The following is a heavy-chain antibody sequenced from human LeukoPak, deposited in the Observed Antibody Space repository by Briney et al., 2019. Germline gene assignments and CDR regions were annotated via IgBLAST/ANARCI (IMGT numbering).Heavy chain of an antibody. CDR2: ISSSSSYI. CDR3: ASVAYCGGDCYSNAPYAFDI. Sequence: PGGSLRLSCAASGFTFSSYSMNWVRQAPGKGLEWVSSISSSSSYIYYADSVKGRFTISRDNAKNSLYLQMNSLRAEDTAVYYCASVAYCGGDCYSNAPYAFDIWGQGTMVTVSS. CDR1: GFTFSSYS. V-gene: IGHV3-21*01. J-gene: IGHJ3*02. D-gene: IGHD2-21*02.